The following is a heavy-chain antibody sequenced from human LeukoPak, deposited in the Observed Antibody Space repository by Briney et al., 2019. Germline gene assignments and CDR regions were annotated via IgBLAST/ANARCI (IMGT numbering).Heavy chain of an antibody. CDR1: GGSISSYY. J-gene: IGHJ6*02. Sequence: PSETLSLTCTVSGGSISSYYWSWIRQPPGKGLEWIGYIYYSGSTNYNPSLKSRVTISVDTSKNQFSLKLSSVTAADTAVYYCARFAHFGVVYGMDVWGQGTTVTVS. CDR3: ARFAHFGVVYGMDV. D-gene: IGHD3-3*01. V-gene: IGHV4-59*01. CDR2: IYYSGST.